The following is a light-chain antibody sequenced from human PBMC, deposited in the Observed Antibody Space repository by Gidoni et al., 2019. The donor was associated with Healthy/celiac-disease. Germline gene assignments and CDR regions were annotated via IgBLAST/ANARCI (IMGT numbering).Light chain of an antibody. Sequence: NFMLTQPHSVSQSPGQTVTLSCTRSSGSIASNYVQWYQQRPGSAPTTVIYEDNQRPSGVPDRFSGSIDSSSNSASLTISGLKTEDEADYYCQSYDSSNHVVFGGGTKLTVL. CDR2: EDN. CDR1: SGSIASNY. J-gene: IGLJ2*01. V-gene: IGLV6-57*04. CDR3: QSYDSSNHVV.